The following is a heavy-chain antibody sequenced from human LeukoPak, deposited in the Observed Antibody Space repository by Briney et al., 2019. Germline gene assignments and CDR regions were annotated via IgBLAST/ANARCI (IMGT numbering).Heavy chain of an antibody. Sequence: PSETLSLTCTVSGGSISSYYWSWIRQPPGKGLEWIGYIYYSGSTNYNPPLKSRVTISVDTSKNQFSLKLSSVTAADTAVYYCARSPYYYDSSGYYHWGQGTLVTVSS. CDR2: IYYSGST. CDR1: GGSISSYY. J-gene: IGHJ5*02. V-gene: IGHV4-59*01. D-gene: IGHD3-22*01. CDR3: ARSPYYYDSSGYYH.